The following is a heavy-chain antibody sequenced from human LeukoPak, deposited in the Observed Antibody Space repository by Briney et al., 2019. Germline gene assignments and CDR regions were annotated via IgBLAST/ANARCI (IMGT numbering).Heavy chain of an antibody. Sequence: PGGSLRLSCAASGFTFSSYAMHWVRQAPGKGLGWVAVISYDGSNKYYADSVKGRFTISRDNAKNTLYLQMNSLRAEDTAVYYCARGQYYGSGSYSRGAFDIWGQGTMVTVSS. CDR1: GFTFSSYA. J-gene: IGHJ3*02. CDR3: ARGQYYGSGSYSRGAFDI. V-gene: IGHV3-30-3*01. D-gene: IGHD3-10*01. CDR2: ISYDGSNK.